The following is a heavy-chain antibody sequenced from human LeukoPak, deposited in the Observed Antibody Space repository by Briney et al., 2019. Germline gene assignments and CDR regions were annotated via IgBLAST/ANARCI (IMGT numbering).Heavy chain of an antibody. CDR2: IYYTGST. CDR1: DGSISTYY. D-gene: IGHD6-13*01. V-gene: IGHV4-59*01. J-gene: IGHJ4*02. CDR3: VRGGSWFKYFDY. Sequence: SETLSLTCTVSDGSISTYYWSWIRQPPGKGLEWIAYIYYTGSTNYNPSLKSRVTISVDTSKNQFSLKLSSVTAADTAVYYCVRGGSWFKYFDYWGQGTLVTVSS.